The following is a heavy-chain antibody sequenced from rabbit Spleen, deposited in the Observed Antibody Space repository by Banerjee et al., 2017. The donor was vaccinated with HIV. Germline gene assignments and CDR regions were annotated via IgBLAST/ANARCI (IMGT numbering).Heavy chain of an antibody. CDR2: IDPFFSNT. CDR3: VRNSGWGVSYFNL. CDR1: GFTISSYW. J-gene: IGHJ4*01. D-gene: IGHD4-1*01. Sequence: QLEESGGGLVKPEGSLTLSCKGSGFTISSYWMNWVRQAPGKGLEWIGYIDPFFSNTYYTSWVNGRFSISRENTQNTLYLQLNSLTAADTATYFCVRNSGWGVSYFNLWGQGTLVTVS. V-gene: IGHV1S7*01.